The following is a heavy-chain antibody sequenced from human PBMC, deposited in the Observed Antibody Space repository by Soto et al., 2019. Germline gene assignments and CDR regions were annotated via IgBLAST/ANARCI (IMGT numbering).Heavy chain of an antibody. CDR1: GYTFTDFY. CDR3: ATQTGTVPNFADH. Sequence: QVQLVQSGAEVKKPGASVMVSCKTSGYTFTDFYINWVRQAPGQGLEWVGWINPNTGGTKPSQRFQGRVTLTRHTSITTAYMELTRLTSEDTAVYFCATQTGTVPNFADHWGQGTLVTVSS. D-gene: IGHD1-1*01. J-gene: IGHJ4*02. CDR2: INPNTGGT. V-gene: IGHV1-2*02.